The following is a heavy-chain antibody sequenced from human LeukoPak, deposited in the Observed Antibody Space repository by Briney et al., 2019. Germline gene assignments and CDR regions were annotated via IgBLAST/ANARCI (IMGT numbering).Heavy chain of an antibody. V-gene: IGHV3-7*01. CDR3: ASYGDAYCSSTSCHGVFDY. CDR1: GFTFSSYW. D-gene: IGHD2-2*01. J-gene: IGHJ4*02. Sequence: PGGSLRLSCAASGFTFSSYWMSWVRQAPGKGLEWVANIKQDGSEKYYVDSVKGRFTISRDSAKNSLYLQMNSLRAEDTAVYYCASYGDAYCSSTSCHGVFDYWGQGTLVTVSS. CDR2: IKQDGSEK.